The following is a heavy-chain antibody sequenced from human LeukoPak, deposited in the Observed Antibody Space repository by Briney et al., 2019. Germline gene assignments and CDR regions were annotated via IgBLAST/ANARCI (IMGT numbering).Heavy chain of an antibody. CDR3: ARLTYYYDSSGYYGLGNYYYYMDV. D-gene: IGHD3-22*01. V-gene: IGHV3-7*01. J-gene: IGHJ6*03. CDR1: GFTFSSYW. Sequence: PGGSLRLSCAASGFTFSSYWMSWVRQAPGKGLEWVANIKQDGSEKYYVDSVKGRFTISRDNAKNSLYLQMNSLRAEDTAVYYCARLTYYYDSSGYYGLGNYYYYMDVWGKGTTVTVSS. CDR2: IKQDGSEK.